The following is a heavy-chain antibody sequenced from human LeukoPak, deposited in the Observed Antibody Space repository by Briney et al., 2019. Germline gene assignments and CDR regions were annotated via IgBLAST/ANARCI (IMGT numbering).Heavy chain of an antibody. Sequence: PSQTLSLTCAVSGGSISSGGYSWSWIRQPPGKGLEWIGEINHSGSTNYNPSLKSRVTISVDTSKNQFSLKLSSVTAADTAVYYCARGGGARVVAATDYYYYYGMDVWGQGTTVTVSS. V-gene: IGHV4-30-2*01. CDR2: INHSGST. CDR1: GGSISSGGYS. CDR3: ARGGGARVVAATDYYYYYGMDV. D-gene: IGHD2-15*01. J-gene: IGHJ6*02.